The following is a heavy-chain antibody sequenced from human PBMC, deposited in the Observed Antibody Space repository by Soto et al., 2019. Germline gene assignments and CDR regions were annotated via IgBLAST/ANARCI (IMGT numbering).Heavy chain of an antibody. J-gene: IGHJ5*02. CDR3: AGSRLRFPVDP. CDR1: GYTFTSYY. Sequence: QVQLVQSGAEVKKPGASVKVSCKASGYTFTSYYIHWVRKAPGQGPEWKGIINPSGGSTSYAKKFQGSVTKTRDTSTSTVYMELSSLRSADAVVYYCAGSRLRFPVDPWGQGTLVTVSS. V-gene: IGHV1-46*01. CDR2: INPSGGST. D-gene: IGHD4-17*01.